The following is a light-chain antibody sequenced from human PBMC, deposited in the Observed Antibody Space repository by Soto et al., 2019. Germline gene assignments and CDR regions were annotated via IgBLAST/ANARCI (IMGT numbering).Light chain of an antibody. J-gene: IGLJ1*01. CDR3: CSYTTSYTYV. CDR1: SSDIGAYNY. V-gene: IGLV2-14*03. Sequence: QSVLTQPASVSGSPGQSITISCTGTSSDIGAYNYVSWYQQHSGKVPKLIIFEVNNRPSGVSDRFSGSKSANTASPTISGLQAEDEAEYYCCSYTTSYTYVFGTGTKVTVL. CDR2: EVN.